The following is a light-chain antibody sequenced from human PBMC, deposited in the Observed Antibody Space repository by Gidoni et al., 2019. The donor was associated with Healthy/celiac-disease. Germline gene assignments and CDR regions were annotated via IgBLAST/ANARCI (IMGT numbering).Light chain of an antibody. V-gene: IGKV1-39*01. CDR1: QSISSY. Sequence: DIQLTQPPSSLAASVGDRVTITCRASQSISSYLNWYQQKPGKAPKLLIYAASSLQSGVPSRFSGSGSGTDFTLTISSLQPEGFATYYCQQSYSTPRTFGQGTKVEIK. J-gene: IGKJ1*01. CDR2: AAS. CDR3: QQSYSTPRT.